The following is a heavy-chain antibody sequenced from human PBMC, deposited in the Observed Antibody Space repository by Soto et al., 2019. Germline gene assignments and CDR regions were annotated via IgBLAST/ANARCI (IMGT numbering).Heavy chain of an antibody. D-gene: IGHD4-17*01. CDR2: INPSGGST. J-gene: IGHJ6*02. CDR1: GYTFTSYY. V-gene: IGHV1-46*01. CDR3: ARDGDYGDYLDVTPGGNPAPQNYGMDV. Sequence: ASVKVSCKASGYTFTSYYMHWVRQAPGQWLEWMGIINPSGGSTSYAQKFQGRVTITRDTSTSTVYMEMSSLRSEDTAVYYCARDGDYGDYLDVTPGGNPAPQNYGMDVWGQGTTVTVSS.